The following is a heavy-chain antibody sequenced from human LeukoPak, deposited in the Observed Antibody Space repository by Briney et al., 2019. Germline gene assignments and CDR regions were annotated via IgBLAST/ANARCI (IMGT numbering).Heavy chain of an antibody. J-gene: IGHJ4*02. CDR1: GFNFGSYS. Sequence: PGGSLRLSCAASGFNFGSYSMTWVRQAPGKGLEWVSVIYSGGSTYYADSVKGRFTISRDNSKNTLYLQMNSLRAEDTAVYYCAGDASGTVSKGYWGQGTLVTVSS. V-gene: IGHV3-53*01. D-gene: IGHD1-1*01. CDR2: IYSGGST. CDR3: AGDASGTVSKGY.